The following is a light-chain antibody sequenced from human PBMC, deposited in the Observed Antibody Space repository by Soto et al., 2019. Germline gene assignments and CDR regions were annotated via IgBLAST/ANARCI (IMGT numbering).Light chain of an antibody. CDR1: SSNIGSNT. CDR3: AAGDDSMNGVV. CDR2: SNN. Sequence: QSVLTQPPSASGTPGQRVTISCSGSSSNIGSNTVNWYQQLPGTAPKLLIYSNNQRSSGVPDRFAGSTSGTSASLAISGLQAEDEADYYCAAGDDSMNGVVFGGGTKVTVL. J-gene: IGLJ2*01. V-gene: IGLV1-44*01.